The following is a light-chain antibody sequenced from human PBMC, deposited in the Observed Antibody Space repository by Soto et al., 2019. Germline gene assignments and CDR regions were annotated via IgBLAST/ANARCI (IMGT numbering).Light chain of an antibody. CDR3: QQYDKWPPWT. J-gene: IGKJ1*01. Sequence: EIVLTQSPATLSLSPGERATLSCRASQSVSRDLAWYQQKPGQAPRLLIYGASTRAPSIPARFSGSGSGTDFTLTISSLQSEDFAVYYCQQYDKWPPWTFGQGTKVDIK. CDR2: GAS. CDR1: QSVSRD. V-gene: IGKV3-15*01.